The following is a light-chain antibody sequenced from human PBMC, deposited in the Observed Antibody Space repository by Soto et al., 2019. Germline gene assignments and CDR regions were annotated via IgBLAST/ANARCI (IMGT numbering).Light chain of an antibody. V-gene: IGKV3-15*01. CDR2: GAS. J-gene: IGKJ1*01. CDR1: QSVTGN. Sequence: EIVMTQSPATLSVSPGERATLSCRASQSVTGNLAWYQQKPGQAPRLLIYGASTRATGIPARFSGSGSGTEFTLTISSLQSEDFAVYYCQQYDNWPPWTFGQGTKVEIK. CDR3: QQYDNWPPWT.